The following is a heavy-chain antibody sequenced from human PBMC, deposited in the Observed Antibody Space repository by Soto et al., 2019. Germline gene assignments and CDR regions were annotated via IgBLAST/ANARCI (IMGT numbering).Heavy chain of an antibody. J-gene: IGHJ3*02. CDR2: IWYDGSNR. Sequence: QVQLVESGGGVVQPGMSLRLSRATSGFSFSSHAMHWVRQAPGKGLEWVAQIWYDGSNRYYADSMRGRFTISRDFFKNTAFLQMDSLRAEDTAVYYCARDGQNLAPYAFDMWGQGTLVTVSS. V-gene: IGHV3-33*01. CDR3: ARDGQNLAPYAFDM. CDR1: GFSFSSHA.